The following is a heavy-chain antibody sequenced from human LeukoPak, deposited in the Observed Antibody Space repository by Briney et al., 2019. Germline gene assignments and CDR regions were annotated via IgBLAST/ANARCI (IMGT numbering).Heavy chain of an antibody. CDR2: IYYSGYT. CDR1: GGSISSYY. J-gene: IGHJ4*02. D-gene: IGHD3-16*02. Sequence: SETLSLTCIVSGGSISSYYWNWIRQPPGKGLEWIGYIYYSGYTNYNPSLKSRVTISVDTSKNQFSLKLSSVTAADTAVYYCARGLGFYDYVWGSHRYTPFYFDYWGQGTLVTVSS. V-gene: IGHV4-59*01. CDR3: ARGLGFYDYVWGSHRYTPFYFDY.